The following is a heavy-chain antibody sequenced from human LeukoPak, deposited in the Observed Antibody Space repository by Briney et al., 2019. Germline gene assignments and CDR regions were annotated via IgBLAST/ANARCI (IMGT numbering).Heavy chain of an antibody. Sequence: PGGSLRLSCAASGFSFSSYEMNWVRQAPGKGLEWVSAITTSGGSTYYADSVKGRFTISRDNSKNTLYLQMNSLRAEDTAVYYCAKRIAVAGPYFDYWGQGTLVTVSS. CDR3: AKRIAVAGPYFDY. J-gene: IGHJ4*02. V-gene: IGHV3-23*01. CDR1: GFSFSSYE. D-gene: IGHD6-19*01. CDR2: ITTSGGST.